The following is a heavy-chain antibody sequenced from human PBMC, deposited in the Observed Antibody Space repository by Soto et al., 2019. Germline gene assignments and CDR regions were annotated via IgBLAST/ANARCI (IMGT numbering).Heavy chain of an antibody. J-gene: IGHJ6*02. CDR1: GFSFSDYY. CDR3: AKDRLYGGGPPPYYYYGMDV. CDR2: IGIGSSTK. D-gene: IGHD3-10*01. V-gene: IGHV3-11*04. Sequence: GGSLRLSCAASGFSFSDYYMSWIRQAPGKGLEWVSYIGIGSSTKYYADSVKGRFTISRDNAKNSLYLQMNSLRAEDTAVYYCAKDRLYGGGPPPYYYYGMDVWGQGTTVTVSS.